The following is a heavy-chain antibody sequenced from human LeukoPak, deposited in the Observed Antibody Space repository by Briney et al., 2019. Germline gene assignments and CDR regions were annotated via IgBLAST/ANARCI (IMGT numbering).Heavy chain of an antibody. J-gene: IGHJ4*02. CDR1: GGSISSYY. CDR2: IYYSGST. CDR3: ARDLRSFSI. D-gene: IGHD3-3*02. Sequence: SETLSLTCTVSGGSISSYYWSWIRQPPGKGLEWIGYIYYSGSTNYNPSLKSRVTISVDTSKNQFSLELSSVTAADTAVYYCARDLRSFSIWGQGTLVTVSS. V-gene: IGHV4-59*01.